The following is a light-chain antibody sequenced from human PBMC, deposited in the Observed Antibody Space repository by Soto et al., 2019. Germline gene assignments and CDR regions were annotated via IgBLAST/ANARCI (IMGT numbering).Light chain of an antibody. CDR3: QQVDSYPRT. V-gene: IGKV1-9*01. CDR1: QAIGSY. J-gene: IGKJ3*01. Sequence: IQLTQSPSSLSASVGDTVTITCRASQAIGSYFAWYQQRPGTAPKLLIYSASTLHSGVPSRFSGSGSGTDCTLNISNLQPEEFATYYCQQVDSYPRTFGPGTTVEI. CDR2: SAS.